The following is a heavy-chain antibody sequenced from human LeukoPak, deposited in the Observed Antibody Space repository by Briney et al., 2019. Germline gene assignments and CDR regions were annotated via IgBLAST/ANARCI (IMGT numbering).Heavy chain of an antibody. CDR2: IDPVDGDT. J-gene: IGHJ5*02. V-gene: IGHV1-69-2*01. CDR1: GITFSDYY. CDR3: ATVGSEGDWFDP. D-gene: IGHD6-25*01. Sequence: VKVSCKASGITFSDYYIHWVQQAPGKRPAWIGRIDPVDGDTMYSLNFQGRVTISADTSRDTAYMELNSLTSEDTAVYYCATVGSEGDWFDPWGQGTPVTVSS.